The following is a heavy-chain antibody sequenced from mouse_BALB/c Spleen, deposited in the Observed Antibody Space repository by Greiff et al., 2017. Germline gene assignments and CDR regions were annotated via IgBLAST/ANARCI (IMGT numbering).Heavy chain of an antibody. V-gene: IGHV5-12-2*01. CDR3: ARHESVDGYYHSWFAY. Sequence: DVMLVESGGGLVQPGGSLKLSCAASGFTFSSYTMSWVRQTPEKRLEWVAYISNGGGSTYYPDTVKGRFTISRDNAKNTLYLQMSSLKSEDTAMYYCARHESVDGYYHSWFAYWGQGTLVTVSA. J-gene: IGHJ3*01. D-gene: IGHD2-3*01. CDR2: ISNGGGST. CDR1: GFTFSSYT.